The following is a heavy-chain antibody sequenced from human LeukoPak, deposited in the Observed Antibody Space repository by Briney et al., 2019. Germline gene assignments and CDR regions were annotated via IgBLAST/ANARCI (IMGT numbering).Heavy chain of an antibody. CDR1: GFTFGTYW. J-gene: IGHJ4*02. CDR2: ISSSGGTT. CDR3: AREVPYDSSRYYQPFDY. Sequence: GGSLRLSCAASGFTFGTYWMSWVRQAPGKGLEWVSAISSSGGTTYYADSVKGRFTISRDNSKNTLYLQMNSLRSDDTAVYYCAREVPYDSSRYYQPFDYWGQGTLVTVSS. V-gene: IGHV3-23*01. D-gene: IGHD3-22*01.